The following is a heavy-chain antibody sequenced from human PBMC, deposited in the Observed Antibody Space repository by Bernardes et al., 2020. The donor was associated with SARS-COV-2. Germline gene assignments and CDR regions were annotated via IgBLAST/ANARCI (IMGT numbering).Heavy chain of an antibody. J-gene: IGHJ3*01. Sequence: ASVKVSCKASGYTFTGYYMHWVRQAPGQGLEWMGWINPNSGGTNYAQKFQGRVTMTRDTSISTAYMELSSLRVEDTAAYYCARDRCTGGSCYFDFWGLGTMVSVSS. CDR2: INPNSGGT. D-gene: IGHD2-15*01. V-gene: IGHV1-2*02. CDR1: GYTFTGYY. CDR3: ARDRCTGGSCYFDF.